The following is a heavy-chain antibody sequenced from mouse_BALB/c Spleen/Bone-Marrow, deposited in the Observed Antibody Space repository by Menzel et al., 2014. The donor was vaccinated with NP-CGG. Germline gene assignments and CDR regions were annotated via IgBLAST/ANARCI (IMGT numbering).Heavy chain of an antibody. Sequence: VQLQQSGPSLVKPSQTLSLTCSVTGDSITNGYWNWIRKFPGNKLEYMGYINYSGSTYYNPSLKSRISITRDTSKNQFFLQLNSVPTEDTATYYCVRSGYYGSYPASYWGQGTLVTVSA. V-gene: IGHV3-8*02. J-gene: IGHJ3*01. D-gene: IGHD2-1*01. CDR1: GDSITNGY. CDR3: VRSGYYGSYPASY. CDR2: INYSGST.